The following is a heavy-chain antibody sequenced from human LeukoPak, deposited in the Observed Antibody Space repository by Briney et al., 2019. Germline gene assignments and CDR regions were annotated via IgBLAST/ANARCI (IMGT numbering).Heavy chain of an antibody. D-gene: IGHD3-10*01. Sequence: ASVTVSFKSPGYTFTDYFIHWVRQAPGQVFERMGWINPKTGGTNHAQKFQGRLSMTTDTSINTAYMELSGLRPDDTAIYYCARGGFGSGNYFNFWGQGTLISVSS. CDR2: INPKTGGT. CDR1: GYTFTDYF. J-gene: IGHJ4*02. V-gene: IGHV1-2*02. CDR3: ARGGFGSGNYFNF.